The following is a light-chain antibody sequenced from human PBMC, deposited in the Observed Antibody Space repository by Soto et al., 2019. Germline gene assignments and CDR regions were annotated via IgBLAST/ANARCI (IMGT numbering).Light chain of an antibody. Sequence: QPVLTQPPSVSEAPRQRVTISCSGSSSNIGNNAVNWYQQLPRKAPKLLIYYDDLLPSGVSDRFSGSKSGTSASLAISGLQSEDEADYYCAAWDDSLNGLVFGGGTKVTVL. V-gene: IGLV1-36*01. J-gene: IGLJ2*01. CDR3: AAWDDSLNGLV. CDR1: SSNIGNNA. CDR2: YDD.